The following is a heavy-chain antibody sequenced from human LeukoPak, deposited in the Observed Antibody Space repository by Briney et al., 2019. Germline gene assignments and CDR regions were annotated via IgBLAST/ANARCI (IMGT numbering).Heavy chain of an antibody. CDR1: GGSFSGYY. D-gene: IGHD2-2*01. J-gene: IGHJ4*02. V-gene: IGHV4-34*01. Sequence: SKTLSLTCAVYGGSFSGYYWSWIRQPPGKGLEWIGEINHSGSTNCNPSLKSRVTISVDTSKNQFSLKLSSVTAADTAVYYCARGPVYCSSTSCPSDYWGQGTLVTVSS. CDR3: ARGPVYCSSTSCPSDY. CDR2: INHSGST.